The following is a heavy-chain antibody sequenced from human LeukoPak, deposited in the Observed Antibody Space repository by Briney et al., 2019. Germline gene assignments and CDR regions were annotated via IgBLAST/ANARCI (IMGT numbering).Heavy chain of an antibody. J-gene: IGHJ4*02. Sequence: SETLSLTCTVSGASISSYYYNWIRQTAGRGLEWIGRLYISGSTDYNPSLKSRVTISVDRSTNQFSLNLRSVTAADTAVYLCARELSGSLYFDYWGQGVLVTVSS. CDR3: ARELSGSLYFDY. CDR2: LYISGST. CDR1: GASISSYY. D-gene: IGHD3-10*01. V-gene: IGHV4-4*07.